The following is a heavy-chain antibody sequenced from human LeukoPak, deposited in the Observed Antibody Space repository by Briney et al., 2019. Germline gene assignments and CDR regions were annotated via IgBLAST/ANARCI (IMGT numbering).Heavy chain of an antibody. J-gene: IGHJ4*02. CDR1: GYTLTSYG. D-gene: IGHD1-26*01. CDR3: SRHHLWDLGSVGAFDY. Sequence: ASVKVSCEASGYTLTSYGINWMRHAPGQGLEWMGWISAYNGNTNYAQKLHGRVTMTTHTSTSTAYMELRSLRSDDTAVYYCSRHHLWDLGSVGAFDYWGQGPLVTVSS. V-gene: IGHV1-18*01. CDR2: ISAYNGNT.